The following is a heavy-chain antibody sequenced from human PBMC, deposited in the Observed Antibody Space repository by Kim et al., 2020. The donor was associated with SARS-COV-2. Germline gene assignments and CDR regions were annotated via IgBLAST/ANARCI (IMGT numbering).Heavy chain of an antibody. CDR2: IRSKANNYAT. J-gene: IGHJ3*02. Sequence: GGSLRLSCAVSGFSFSDSSVHWVCQASGRGLEWVGRIRSKANNYATEYAVSVRGRFTMSRDESKTTAYLQMNSLKTEDTALYYCARSPPYDDTSWDAFDIWGRGTMLTVSS. D-gene: IGHD3-16*01. CDR1: GFSFSDSS. CDR3: ARSPPYDDTSWDAFDI. V-gene: IGHV3-73*01.